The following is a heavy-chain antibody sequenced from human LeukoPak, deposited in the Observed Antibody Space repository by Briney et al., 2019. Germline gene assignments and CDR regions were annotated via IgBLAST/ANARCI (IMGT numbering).Heavy chain of an antibody. CDR2: ISWNRGII. D-gene: IGHD1-26*01. CDR3: AKVGGSYYEGAFDI. CDR1: GFTFDDYA. V-gene: IGHV3-9*03. J-gene: IGHJ3*02. Sequence: GGSLRLSCAASGFTFDDYAMHWVRQAPGKGLEWVSGISWNRGIIGYADSVKGRFTISRDNAKNSLYLQMNSLRAEDMALYYCAKVGGSYYEGAFDIWGQGTMVTVSS.